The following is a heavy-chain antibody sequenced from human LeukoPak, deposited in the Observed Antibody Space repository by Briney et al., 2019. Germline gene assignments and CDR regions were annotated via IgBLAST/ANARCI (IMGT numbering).Heavy chain of an antibody. CDR3: ASAYDSSGYRYYYYYMDV. D-gene: IGHD3-22*01. J-gene: IGHJ6*03. Sequence: SETLSLTCTVSGGSISSGGYYWSWIRQPPGKGLEWIGYIYHSGSTYYNPSLKSRVTISVDRSKNQFSLKLSSVTAADTAVYYCASAYDSSGYRYYYYYMDVWGKGTTVTVSS. CDR1: GGSISSGGYY. V-gene: IGHV4-30-2*01. CDR2: IYHSGST.